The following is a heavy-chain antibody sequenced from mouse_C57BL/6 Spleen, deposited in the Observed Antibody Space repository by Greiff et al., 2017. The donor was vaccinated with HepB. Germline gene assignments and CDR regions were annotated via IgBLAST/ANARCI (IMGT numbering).Heavy chain of an antibody. Sequence: EVQLQQSGPELVKPGASVKISCKASGYTFTDYYMNWVKQSHGKSLEWIGDINPNNGGTSYNQKFKGKATLTVDKSSSTAYMELRSLTSEDSAVYYCARDITTVVEGYWGQGTTLTVSS. D-gene: IGHD1-1*01. CDR1: GYTFTDYY. J-gene: IGHJ2*01. CDR2: INPNNGGT. CDR3: ARDITTVVEGY. V-gene: IGHV1-26*01.